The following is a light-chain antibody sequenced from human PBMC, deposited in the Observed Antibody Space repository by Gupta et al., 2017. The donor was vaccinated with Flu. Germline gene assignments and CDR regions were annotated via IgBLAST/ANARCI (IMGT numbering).Light chain of an antibody. J-gene: IGLJ2*01. CDR1: SSDIGSYDY. CDR3: SSYASTNTVVG. V-gene: IGLV2-14*03. CDR2: EVS. Sequence: QSALTQPASVSGSPGQSIAISFTGTSSDIGSYDYVSWYQQHPGKAPKLILFEVSRRPGGISDRFSGSKSGDTASLTISGLLAEDEAFYYCSSYASTNTVVGFGGGTKLTVL.